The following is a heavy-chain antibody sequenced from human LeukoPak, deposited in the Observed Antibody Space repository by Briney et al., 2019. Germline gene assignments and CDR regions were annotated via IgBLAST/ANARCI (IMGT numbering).Heavy chain of an antibody. D-gene: IGHD1-26*01. CDR1: GYTFTSYA. CDR3: ARSKAIVGATVFDY. Sequence: SVKVSCKASGYTFTSYAISWVRQAPGQGLEWMGGIIPIFGTANYAQKFQGRVTITADESTSTAYMELSSLRSEDTAVYYCARSKAIVGATVFDYWGQGTLVTVSS. J-gene: IGHJ4*02. V-gene: IGHV1-69*13. CDR2: IIPIFGTA.